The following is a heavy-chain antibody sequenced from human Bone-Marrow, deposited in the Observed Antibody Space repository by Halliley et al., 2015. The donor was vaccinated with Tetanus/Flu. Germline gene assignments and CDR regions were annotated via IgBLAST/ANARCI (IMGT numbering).Heavy chain of an antibody. D-gene: IGHD4-17*01. CDR2: SSAYNGNT. J-gene: IGHJ4*02. CDR1: GYNFMSYG. Sequence: QLVQSGGEVKKPGASVKVSCKTSGYNFMSYGISWVRQAPGGGLEWMGWSSAYNGNTNYAQDFQGRVTMTTDRSTSTAYLVLRSLSSDDTAVYYCARYADDGVNFDYWGQGTLVTVSS. V-gene: IGHV1-18*01. CDR3: ARYADDGVNFDY.